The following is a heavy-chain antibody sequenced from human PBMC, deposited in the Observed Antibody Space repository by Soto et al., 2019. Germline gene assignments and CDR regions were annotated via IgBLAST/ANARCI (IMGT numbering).Heavy chain of an antibody. D-gene: IGHD6-6*01. Sequence: EVQLLESGGGLVQPGGSLRLSCAASGFTFRSYAMTWVRQAPGKGLEWVSGISGSGASTFYADSVKGRFTTSRDTSKNTLYLQMNSLRAEDTAVYYCAKGAHSSSSRGVDVWGQGTTVTVSS. CDR3: AKGAHSSSSRGVDV. V-gene: IGHV3-23*01. J-gene: IGHJ6*02. CDR2: ISGSGAST. CDR1: GFTFRSYA.